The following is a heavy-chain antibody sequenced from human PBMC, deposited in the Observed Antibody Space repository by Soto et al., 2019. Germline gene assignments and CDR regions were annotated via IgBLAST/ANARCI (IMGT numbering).Heavy chain of an antibody. CDR2: ITTYNGNT. V-gene: IGHV1-18*01. CDR3: ARALTGYGMDV. J-gene: IGHJ6*02. Sequence: QVQLVQSGVEVREPGASVKVSCKAVRYIFTNYGVSWVRQAPGQGLEWMGWITTYNGNTEYAQKFQGRVTMTTDASTSTAYMELGSLISDDTATYYCARALTGYGMDVWGQGTPVTVSS. CDR1: RYIFTNYG.